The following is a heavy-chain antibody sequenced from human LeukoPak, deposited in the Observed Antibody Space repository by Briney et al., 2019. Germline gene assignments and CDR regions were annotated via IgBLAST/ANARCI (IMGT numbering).Heavy chain of an antibody. CDR2: INHSGST. CDR3: ARGPGDYVWGSYRRFDY. CDR1: GGSFSGYY. J-gene: IGHJ4*02. V-gene: IGHV4-34*01. Sequence: SETLSLTCAGYGGSFSGYYWSWIRQPPGKGLEWIGEINHSGSTNYNPSLKSRVTISVDTSKNQFSLKLSSVTAAGTAVYYCARGPGDYVWGSYRRFDYWGQGTLVTVSS. D-gene: IGHD3-16*02.